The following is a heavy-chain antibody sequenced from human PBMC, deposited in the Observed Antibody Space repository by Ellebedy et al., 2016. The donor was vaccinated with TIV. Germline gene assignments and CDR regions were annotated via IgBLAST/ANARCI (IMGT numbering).Heavy chain of an antibody. CDR2: ISSSSSSI. D-gene: IGHD5-12*01. CDR1: GFTFSSYS. V-gene: IGHV3-21*01. Sequence: GESLKISCAASGFTFSSYSMNWVRQAPGKGLEWVSSISSSSSSIYYADSVKGRFTISRDNAKNSLYLQMNSLRAEDTAVYYCAREGGYSGYENFDYWGQGTLVTVSS. CDR3: AREGGYSGYENFDY. J-gene: IGHJ4*02.